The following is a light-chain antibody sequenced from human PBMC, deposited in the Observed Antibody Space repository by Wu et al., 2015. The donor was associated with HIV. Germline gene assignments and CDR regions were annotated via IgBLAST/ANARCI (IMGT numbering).Light chain of an antibody. CDR2: RAS. V-gene: IGKV3-20*01. J-gene: IGKJ5*01. CDR3: QQYGNSPIT. CDR1: QSVSRDT. Sequence: EIVLTQSPATLSLSPGERATLSCRASQSVSRDTLAWYQQKPGQSPRLLIFRASIRAAGIPDRFSGSGSGTDFTLTISRLEPEDFVGYYCQQYGNSPITFGQGTRLEIK.